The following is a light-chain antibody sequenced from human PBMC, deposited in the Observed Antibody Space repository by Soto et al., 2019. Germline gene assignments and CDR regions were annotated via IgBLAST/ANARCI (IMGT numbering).Light chain of an antibody. J-gene: IGKJ1*01. V-gene: IGKV2D-29*01. CDR1: QSLLHSDGKTY. CDR2: EVS. Sequence: DTVMTQTPLSLSVTPGQPASISCKSSQSLLHSDGKTYLYWYLQRSGQPPQLLIHEVSNRFSGVPDRFSGSGSGTDFTLEISRVEAEDVGIYYCMQSIQLPRTFGQGTKVEIK. CDR3: MQSIQLPRT.